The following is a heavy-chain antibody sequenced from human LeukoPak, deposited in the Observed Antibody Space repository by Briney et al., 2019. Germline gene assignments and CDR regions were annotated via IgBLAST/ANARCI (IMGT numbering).Heavy chain of an antibody. CDR1: GYTLTELS. CDR2: FDPEDGET. V-gene: IGHV1-24*01. J-gene: IGHJ3*02. CDR3: AEGTYYDTLTGFYTLAFDI. D-gene: IGHD3-9*01. Sequence: ASVKVSCKVSGYTLTELSMHWVRQAPGKGLEWMGGFDPEDGETIYAQKFQGRVTMTEDTSTDTAYMELSSLRSEDTAVYYCAEGTYYDTLTGFYTLAFDIWGQGTMVTVSS.